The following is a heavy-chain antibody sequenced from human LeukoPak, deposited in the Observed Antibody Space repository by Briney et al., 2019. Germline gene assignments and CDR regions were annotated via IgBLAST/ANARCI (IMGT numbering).Heavy chain of an antibody. D-gene: IGHD1-26*01. V-gene: IGHV3-7*01. Sequence: GGSLRLSCAASGFTFSSYWMSWVRQAPGKGLEWVANIKEGGSEKYYVESVKGRFTISRDNAKNSLFLQMNSLRGEDTAMYYCARGGSSRFGYWGQGTLVTVSS. CDR1: GFTFSSYW. J-gene: IGHJ4*02. CDR3: ARGGSSRFGY. CDR2: IKEGGSEK.